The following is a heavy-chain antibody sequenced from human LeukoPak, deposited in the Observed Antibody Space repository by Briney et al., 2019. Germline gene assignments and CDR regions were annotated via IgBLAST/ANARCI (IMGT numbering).Heavy chain of an antibody. J-gene: IGHJ4*02. V-gene: IGHV3-23*01. CDR2: ISGSGGST. CDR1: GFTFSSYA. CDR3: AKDPYAGYSYGSPLFDY. Sequence: GGSLRLSCAASGFTFSSYAMSWVRQAPGKGLEWVSAISGSGGSTYYADSAKGRFTISRDNSKNTLYLQMNSLRAEDTAVYYCAKDPYAGYSYGSPLFDYWGQGTLVTVSS. D-gene: IGHD5-18*01.